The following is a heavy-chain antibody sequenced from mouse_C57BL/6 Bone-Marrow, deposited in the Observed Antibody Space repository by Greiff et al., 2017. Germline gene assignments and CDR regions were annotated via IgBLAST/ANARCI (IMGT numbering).Heavy chain of an antibody. Sequence: VKLVESGAELMKPGASVKLSCKATGYTFTGYWIEWVKQRPGHGLEWIGEILPGSGSTNYTEKFKGKATFTADTSSNTAYMQLSSLTTEDSAIYYCANFPFSWGQGTLVTVSA. CDR1: GYTFTGYW. J-gene: IGHJ3*02. CDR3: ANFPFS. V-gene: IGHV1-9*01. CDR2: ILPGSGST.